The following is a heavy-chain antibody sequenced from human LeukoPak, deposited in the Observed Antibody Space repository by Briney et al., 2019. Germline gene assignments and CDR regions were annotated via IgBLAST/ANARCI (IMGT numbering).Heavy chain of an antibody. J-gene: IGHJ6*02. CDR2: IKQDGSEK. CDR3: ARDSGRNGCSSTSCYLYYYGMDV. V-gene: IGHV3-7*01. CDR1: GFTVSSNY. D-gene: IGHD2-2*01. Sequence: GGSLRLSCAASGFTVSSNYMSWVRQAPGKGLEWVANIKQDGSEKYYVDSVKGRFTISRDNAKNSLYLQMNSLRAEDTAVYYCARDSGRNGCSSTSCYLYYYGMDVWGQGTTVTVSS.